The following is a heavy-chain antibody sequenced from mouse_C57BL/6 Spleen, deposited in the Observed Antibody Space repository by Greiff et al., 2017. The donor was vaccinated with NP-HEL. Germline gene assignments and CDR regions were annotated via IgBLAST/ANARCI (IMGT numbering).Heavy chain of an antibody. Sequence: VQLQQSGPELVKPGASVKISCKASGYTFTDYYMNWVKQSHGKSLEWIGDINPNNGGTSYNQKFKGKATLTVDKSSSTAYMELRSLTSEDSAVYYCARKFPSSSYAMDYWGQGTSVTVSS. CDR3: ARKFPSSSYAMDY. CDR1: GYTFTDYY. J-gene: IGHJ4*01. V-gene: IGHV1-26*01. D-gene: IGHD1-1*01. CDR2: INPNNGGT.